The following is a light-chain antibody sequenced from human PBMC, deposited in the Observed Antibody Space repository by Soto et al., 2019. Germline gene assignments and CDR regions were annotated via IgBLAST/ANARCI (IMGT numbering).Light chain of an antibody. CDR1: QSVSSSY. CDR2: GAS. V-gene: IGKV3-20*01. J-gene: IGKJ1*01. CDR3: QQNGSAPPSWA. Sequence: ETVLTQSPGTLSLSPGERATLFCRASQSVSSSYLAWYQQKPGQAPRLLIYGASSWATGIPDRFSGSGSGTDFTLAISRLEPEVFAGYYCQQNGSAPPSWAFGQGSKVE.